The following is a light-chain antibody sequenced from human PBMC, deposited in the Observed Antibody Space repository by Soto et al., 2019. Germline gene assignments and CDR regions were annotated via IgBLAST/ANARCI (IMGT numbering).Light chain of an antibody. CDR3: LQDINYPWT. CDR2: AAS. CDR1: QDIRSA. J-gene: IGKJ1*01. V-gene: IGKV1-6*01. Sequence: ILIATSPGSVAASAVDRVTITCRASQDIRSALGWYQQKPGKVPKLLIYAASTLQSGVPPRFSGSGSGTDFTLAISSLQPEDSATYYCLQDINYPWTFGQGTKADIK.